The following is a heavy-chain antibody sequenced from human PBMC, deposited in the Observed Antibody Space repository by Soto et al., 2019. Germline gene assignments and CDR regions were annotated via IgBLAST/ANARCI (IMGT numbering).Heavy chain of an antibody. D-gene: IGHD2-21*02. V-gene: IGHV3-30-3*01. CDR1: GCTVSSCA. Sequence: LRLSGASGGCTVSSCALHWVRQAPGKGLEWVAVISYDGSNKYYADSVKGRFTISRDNSKNTLYLQVNSLRAEDTAVYYCARETVAFDIWGQGTMVTVS. CDR3: ARETVAFDI. J-gene: IGHJ3*02. CDR2: ISYDGSNK.